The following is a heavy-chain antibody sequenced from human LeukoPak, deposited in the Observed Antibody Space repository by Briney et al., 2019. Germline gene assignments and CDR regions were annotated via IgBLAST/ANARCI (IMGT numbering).Heavy chain of an antibody. J-gene: IGHJ4*02. D-gene: IGHD3-22*01. CDR2: IYPGDSDT. Sequence: GESLKISCEGSGYSFSNYWFGWVRQMPGKGLEWMGIIYPGDSDTRYSPSFQGQVTISADKSISTAYLQWSSLKASDTAMYYCARVDYYDRSGYFDYWGQGTQVTVSS. V-gene: IGHV5-51*01. CDR3: ARVDYYDRSGYFDY. CDR1: GYSFSNYW.